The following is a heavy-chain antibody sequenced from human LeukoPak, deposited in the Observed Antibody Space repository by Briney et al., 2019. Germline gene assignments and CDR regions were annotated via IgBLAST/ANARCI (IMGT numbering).Heavy chain of an antibody. V-gene: IGHV4-34*01. CDR2: INHSGST. CDR1: GGSLSGYY. D-gene: IGHD6-19*01. CDR3: ARGRGWYNY. Sequence: SETLSLTCAVYGGSLSGYYWSWIRQPPGKGLEWIGEINHSGSTNYNPSLKSRVTISVDTSKNQFSLKLSSVTAADTAVYYCARGRGWYNYWGQGTLVTVSS. J-gene: IGHJ4*02.